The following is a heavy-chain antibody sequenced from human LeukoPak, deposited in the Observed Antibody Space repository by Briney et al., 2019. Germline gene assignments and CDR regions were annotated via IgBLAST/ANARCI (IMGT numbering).Heavy chain of an antibody. CDR2: ISSGDTT. J-gene: IGHJ6*02. V-gene: IGHV3-66*01. D-gene: IGHD1-1*01. Sequence: GGSLRLSCAASGFTVSRNYMSWVRQAPGKGLEWVSVISSGDTTYYAGSVKGRFTISRDSSNNTLYLQMNSLRAEDTAVYFCARGPRLERHGMDVWGQGTTVTVSS. CDR1: GFTVSRNY. CDR3: ARGPRLERHGMDV.